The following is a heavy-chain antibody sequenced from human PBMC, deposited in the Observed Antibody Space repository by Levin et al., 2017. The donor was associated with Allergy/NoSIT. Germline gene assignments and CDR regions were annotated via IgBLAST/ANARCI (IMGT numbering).Heavy chain of an antibody. CDR2: ISAYNGNT. Sequence: GESLKISCKASGYTFTSYGISWVRQAPGQGLEWMGWISAYNGNTNYAQKLQGRVTMTTDTSTSTAYMELRSLRSDDTAVYYCARDQKVVAATARYYYYGMDVWGQGTTVTVSS. CDR3: ARDQKVVAATARYYYYGMDV. J-gene: IGHJ6*02. V-gene: IGHV1-18*01. D-gene: IGHD2-15*01. CDR1: GYTFTSYG.